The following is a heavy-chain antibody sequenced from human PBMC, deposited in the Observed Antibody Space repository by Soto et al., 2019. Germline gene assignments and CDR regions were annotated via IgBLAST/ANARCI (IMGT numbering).Heavy chain of an antibody. CDR2: INHSGST. Sequence: QVQLQQWGAGLLKPSETLSLTCAVYGGSFSGYYWSWIRQPPGKGLEWIGEINHSGSTNYNPSLTSRVTISVDTSKNQFSLKLSSVTAADTAVYYCARGLPRGDRIAVAASYWGQGTLVTVSS. J-gene: IGHJ4*02. CDR3: ARGLPRGDRIAVAASY. V-gene: IGHV4-34*01. D-gene: IGHD6-19*01. CDR1: GGSFSGYY.